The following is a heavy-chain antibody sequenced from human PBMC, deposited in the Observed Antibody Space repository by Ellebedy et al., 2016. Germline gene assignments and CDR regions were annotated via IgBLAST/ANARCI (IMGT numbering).Heavy chain of an antibody. CDR3: ARMGGVSFGERPIDY. D-gene: IGHD3-10*01. Sequence: SETLSLTCIVSGGSISRYYWSWIRQPPGRGLEWIGNIYYTGTTNYNPSLQRRVTISLDTSKNQFSLGLTSVTAADTAVYYCARMGGVSFGERPIDYWGQGTLVTVSS. V-gene: IGHV4-59*01. J-gene: IGHJ4*02. CDR1: GGSISRYY. CDR2: IYYTGTT.